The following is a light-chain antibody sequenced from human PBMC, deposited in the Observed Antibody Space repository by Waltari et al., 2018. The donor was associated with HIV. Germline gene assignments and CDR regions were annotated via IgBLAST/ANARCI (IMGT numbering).Light chain of an antibody. CDR2: SNE. J-gene: IGLJ2*01. V-gene: IGLV1-44*01. Sequence: QSVLTQPPTTSGTPGQTFTISCSVSPTNIGSNAVNWYQQLPGTARTLVLYSNEQRPRGAPSRFTGSKAGSSASLAVSVLRTEDGADYYWAAWDDSLNGNVIFGGGTEL. CDR1: PTNIGSNA. CDR3: AAWDDSLNGNVI.